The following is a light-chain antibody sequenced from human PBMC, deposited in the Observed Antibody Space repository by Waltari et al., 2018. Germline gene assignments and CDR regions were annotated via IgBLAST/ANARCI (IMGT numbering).Light chain of an antibody. CDR1: KLGDKY. Sequence: SYELTQPPSVSVSPGQTASITCSGDKLGDKYASWYQQKSGQSPALVIYQDTKRPSGIPERFSGSNSGNTATLTISGTQALDEADYYCQAWDSSTVVAFGGGTKLTVL. CDR2: QDT. V-gene: IGLV3-1*01. CDR3: QAWDSSTVVA. J-gene: IGLJ2*01.